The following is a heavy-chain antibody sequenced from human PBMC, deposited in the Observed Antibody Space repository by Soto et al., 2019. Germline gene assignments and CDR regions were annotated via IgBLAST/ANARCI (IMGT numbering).Heavy chain of an antibody. CDR3: AREEAYYANNWFDP. CDR1: GGTFSSYT. J-gene: IGHJ5*02. CDR2: IIPILGIA. D-gene: IGHD3-10*01. Sequence: QVQLVQSGAEVKKPGSSVKVSCKASGGTFSSYTISWVRQAPGQGLEWMGRIIPILGIANYAQKFQGRGTXXAXKXXSTAYKELSSLRSEDAAVYYCAREEAYYANNWFDPWGQGTLVTVSS. V-gene: IGHV1-69*08.